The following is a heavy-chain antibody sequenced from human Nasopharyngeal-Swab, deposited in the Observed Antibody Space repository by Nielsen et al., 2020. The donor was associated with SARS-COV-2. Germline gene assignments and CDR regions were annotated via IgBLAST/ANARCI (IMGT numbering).Heavy chain of an antibody. V-gene: IGHV3-30*03. D-gene: IGHD1-26*01. J-gene: IGHJ4*02. CDR2: ISYGGSNK. Sequence: GGSLRLSCAASGFTFSSYGMHWVRQAPGKGLEWVAVISYGGSNKYYADSVKGRFTISRDNSKNTLYLQMNSLRAEDTAVYYCARGLRRSYWVYWGQGTLVTVSS. CDR1: GFTFSSYG. CDR3: ARGLRRSYWVY.